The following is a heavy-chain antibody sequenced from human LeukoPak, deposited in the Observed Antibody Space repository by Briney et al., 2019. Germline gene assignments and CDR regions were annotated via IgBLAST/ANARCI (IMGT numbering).Heavy chain of an antibody. V-gene: IGHV4-59*01. CDR3: ARETGAYYYYYMDV. J-gene: IGHJ6*03. D-gene: IGHD1-14*01. CDR2: IYYSGST. Sequence: PSETLSLTCTVSGGPISSYYWSWIRQPPGKGLEWIGYIYYSGSTNYNPSLKSRVTISVDTSKNQFSLKLSSVTAADTAVYYCARETGAYYYYYMDVWGKGTTVTVSS. CDR1: GGPISSYY.